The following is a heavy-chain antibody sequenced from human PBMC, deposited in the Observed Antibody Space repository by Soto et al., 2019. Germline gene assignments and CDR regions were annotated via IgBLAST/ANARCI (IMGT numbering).Heavy chain of an antibody. Sequence: SETLSLTCIVSGGSISSYYWSWIRQPPGKGLEWIGYIYYSGSTNYNPSLKSRVTISVDTSNNQFSLKLSSVTAADTAVYYCARERTTATRGVSWFDPWGQGTLVTVSS. CDR1: GGSISSYY. CDR3: ARERTTATRGVSWFDP. J-gene: IGHJ5*02. D-gene: IGHD4-17*01. V-gene: IGHV4-59*01. CDR2: IYYSGST.